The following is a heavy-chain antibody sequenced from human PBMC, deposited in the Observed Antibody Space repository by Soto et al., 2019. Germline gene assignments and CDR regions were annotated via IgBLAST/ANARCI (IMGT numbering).Heavy chain of an antibody. J-gene: IGHJ6*02. Sequence: SVKVSCKASGGTFSSYAISWVRQAPGQGLEWMGGIIPIFGTANYAQKFQGRVTITADESTSTAYMELSSLRSEDTAVYYCARRAHTPRRGVGYCYYGMDVWGQGTTVTV. V-gene: IGHV1-69*13. D-gene: IGHD3-10*01. CDR3: ARRAHTPRRGVGYCYYGMDV. CDR1: GGTFSSYA. CDR2: IIPIFGTA.